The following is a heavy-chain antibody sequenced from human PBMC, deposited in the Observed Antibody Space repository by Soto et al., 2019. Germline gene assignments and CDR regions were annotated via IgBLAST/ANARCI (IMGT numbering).Heavy chain of an antibody. J-gene: IGHJ4*02. CDR2: ISAYNGNT. CDR1: GYTFTSYG. CDR3: AGSGGHVAVAGTVDY. D-gene: IGHD6-19*01. V-gene: IGHV1-18*01. Sequence: QVQLVQSGAEVKKPGASVKVSCKASGYTFTSYGISWVRQAPGQGLEWMGWISAYNGNTNNAQKLQGRVSMTTDTSTSTAYLEVRSLGADDTAVYCCAGSGGHVAVAGTVDYWGQGTLVTVSS.